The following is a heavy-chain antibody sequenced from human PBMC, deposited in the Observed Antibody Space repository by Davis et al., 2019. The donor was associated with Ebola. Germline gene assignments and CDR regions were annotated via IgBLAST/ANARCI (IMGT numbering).Heavy chain of an antibody. V-gene: IGHV3-7*01. Sequence: GESLKISCAASGFTFSSYAMSWVRQAPGKGLEWVANIKQDGSEKYYVDSVKGRFTISRDNAKNSLYLQMNSLRAEDTAVYYCARDPHYYDSSPGIWGQGTMVTVSS. CDR1: GFTFSSYA. J-gene: IGHJ3*02. D-gene: IGHD3-22*01. CDR3: ARDPHYYDSSPGI. CDR2: IKQDGSEK.